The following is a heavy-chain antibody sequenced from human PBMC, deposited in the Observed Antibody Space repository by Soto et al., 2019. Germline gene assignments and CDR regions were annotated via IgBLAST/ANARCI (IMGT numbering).Heavy chain of an antibody. CDR1: GFTFDDYA. Sequence: EVQLVESGGGLVQPGRSLRLSCAASGFTFDDYAMHWVRQAPGKGLEWVSGINWNSGNIGYADSVKGRFTISRDNAKNSLYLQMNSLRAEDTALYYCAKWDDYGDRKEAFDIWGQGTMVTVSS. CDR3: AKWDDYGDRKEAFDI. V-gene: IGHV3-9*01. D-gene: IGHD4-17*01. CDR2: INWNSGNI. J-gene: IGHJ3*02.